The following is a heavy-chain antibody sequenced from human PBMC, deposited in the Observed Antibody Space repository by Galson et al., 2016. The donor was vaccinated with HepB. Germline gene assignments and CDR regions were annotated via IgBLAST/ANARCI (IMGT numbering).Heavy chain of an antibody. J-gene: IGHJ4*02. D-gene: IGHD1-26*01. V-gene: IGHV3-48*02. CDR1: GFSFSSYS. CDR3: AQINGGSYFGLDD. CDR2: ISRTSSTI. Sequence: SLRLSCAASGFSFSSYSMNWVRQAPGKRLEWVSYISRTSSTIYYADSVKGRFTISRDNAKNSLYLQMNSLRDEDTAVYYCAQINGGSYFGLDDWGQGTLVTVSS.